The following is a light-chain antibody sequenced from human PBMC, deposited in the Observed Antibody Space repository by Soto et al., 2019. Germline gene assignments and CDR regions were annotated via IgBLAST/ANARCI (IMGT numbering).Light chain of an antibody. J-gene: IGKJ2*01. CDR1: QSLLHSNGYNY. Sequence: DIVMTQSPLSLPVTPGEPASISCRSSQSLLHSNGYNYLDWYLQKPGQSPQLLIYLGSNRASGVPDRFSGSVSGTDFTLKISRVEAEDVGVYYCMQALQTQDTFGQGTKLESK. CDR2: LGS. V-gene: IGKV2-28*01. CDR3: MQALQTQDT.